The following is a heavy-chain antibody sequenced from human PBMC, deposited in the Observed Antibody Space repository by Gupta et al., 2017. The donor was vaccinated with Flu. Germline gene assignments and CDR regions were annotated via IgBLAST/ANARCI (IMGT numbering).Heavy chain of an antibody. Sequence: SSSNWWSWVRQPPGKGLEWIGEIFHTGSTNYNPSLKSRVTISVDKSKNQFSLKLSSVTAADTAVYYCARDPYSRTTGPDYWGQGTLVTVSS. J-gene: IGHJ4*02. CDR2: IFHTGST. CDR1: SSSNW. D-gene: IGHD6-13*01. V-gene: IGHV4-4*02. CDR3: ARDPYSRTTGPDY.